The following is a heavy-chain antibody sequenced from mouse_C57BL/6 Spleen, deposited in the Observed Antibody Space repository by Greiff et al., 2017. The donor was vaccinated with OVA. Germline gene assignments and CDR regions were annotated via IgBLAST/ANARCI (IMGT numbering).Heavy chain of an antibody. Sequence: QVQLKQPGAELVRPGSSVKLSCKASGYTFTSYWMDWVKQRPGQGLEWIGNIYPSDSETHYNQKFKDKATLTVDKSSSTAYMQLSSLTSEDSAVYYCARRSSYYYAMDYWGQGTSVTVSS. CDR3: ARRSSYYYAMDY. D-gene: IGHD1-1*01. V-gene: IGHV1-61*01. CDR2: IYPSDSET. CDR1: GYTFTSYW. J-gene: IGHJ4*01.